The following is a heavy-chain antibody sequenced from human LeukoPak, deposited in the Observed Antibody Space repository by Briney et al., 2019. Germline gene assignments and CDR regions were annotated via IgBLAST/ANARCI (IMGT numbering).Heavy chain of an antibody. V-gene: IGHV4-59*01. CDR3: ARYDFLSGSHDAFDV. CDR1: GGPISRYY. D-gene: IGHD3-3*01. Sequence: SETLSLTCIVSGGPISRYYWGWIRQPPGKGLEWIGYIYYSGSTKNNPSLKSRVTISVDTSKNQFSLMLSSVTAADTAVYYCARYDFLSGSHDAFDVWGQGTMVTVSS. CDR2: IYYSGST. J-gene: IGHJ3*01.